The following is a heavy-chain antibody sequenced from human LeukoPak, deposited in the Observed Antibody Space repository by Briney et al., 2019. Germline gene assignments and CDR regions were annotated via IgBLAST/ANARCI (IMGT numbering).Heavy chain of an antibody. CDR1: GGSISSYY. J-gene: IGHJ4*02. D-gene: IGHD1-14*01. CDR3: ARVYSRHFDY. CDR2: IYYSGST. V-gene: IGHV4-59*01. Sequence: SETLSLTCTVSGGSISSYYWSWLRQPPGKGLEWIGYIYYSGSTNYNPSLKSRVTISVDTSKNKCSLKLTSVTAADTAVYYCARVYSRHFDYWGQGTLVTVSS.